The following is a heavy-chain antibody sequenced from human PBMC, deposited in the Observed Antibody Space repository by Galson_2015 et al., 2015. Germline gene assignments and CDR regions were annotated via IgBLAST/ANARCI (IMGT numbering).Heavy chain of an antibody. Sequence: ETLSLTCTVSGYSISSGYYWGWIRQPPGKGLEWIGSIYHSGSTYYNPSLKSRVTISVDTSKNQFSLKLSSVTAADTAVYYCARAPYYYDSSGYYPYFDYWGQGTLVTVSS. CDR1: GYSISSGYY. D-gene: IGHD3-22*01. V-gene: IGHV4-38-2*02. CDR3: ARAPYYYDSSGYYPYFDY. J-gene: IGHJ4*02. CDR2: IYHSGST.